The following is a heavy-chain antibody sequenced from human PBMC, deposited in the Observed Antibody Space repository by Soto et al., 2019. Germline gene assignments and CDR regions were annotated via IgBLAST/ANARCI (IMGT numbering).Heavy chain of an antibody. Sequence: TGGSLRLSCVVSGLTFSDYGFHWVRQAPGKGLDWVAAISYDGSFVYYADSVRGRFTISRDNSRNTLDLQMNTLRHEDTAAYYCAKERGRNRNFAMDVWGQGTSVTVSS. CDR3: AKERGRNRNFAMDV. J-gene: IGHJ6*02. CDR2: ISYDGSFV. CDR1: GLTFSDYG. V-gene: IGHV3-30*18. D-gene: IGHD1-1*01.